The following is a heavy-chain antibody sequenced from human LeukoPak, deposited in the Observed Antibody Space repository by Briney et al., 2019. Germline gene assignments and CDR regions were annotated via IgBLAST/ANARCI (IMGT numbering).Heavy chain of an antibody. CDR3: ARRSQTAAGRGIDY. V-gene: IGHV4-39*01. CDR2: MSNSGST. D-gene: IGHD6-13*01. Sequence: SETLSLTCTVSGGSIISSSSYYWAWIRQPPGKGLEWIVTMSNSGSTYYNPSLKSRVTISGDASKNQFSLKLSSVTAADTAVFYCARRSQTAAGRGIDYWGQGTLVTVSS. J-gene: IGHJ4*02. CDR1: GGSIISSSSYY.